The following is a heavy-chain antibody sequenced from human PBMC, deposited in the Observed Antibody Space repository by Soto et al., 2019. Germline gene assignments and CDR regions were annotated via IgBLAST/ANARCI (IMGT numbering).Heavy chain of an antibody. CDR1: GGTFSSYA. J-gene: IGHJ2*01. V-gene: IGHV1-69*13. D-gene: IGHD3-3*01. Sequence: GASVKVSCKASGGTFSSYAISWVRPAPLQGLEWMGGLIPIFGTANSAQNFQGRVTITADESTSTAYMELSSLRSEDTDVYYCARVEPTLWIGTPRVWYFDLWGRGTLVTVSS. CDR3: ARVEPTLWIGTPRVWYFDL. CDR2: LIPIFGTA.